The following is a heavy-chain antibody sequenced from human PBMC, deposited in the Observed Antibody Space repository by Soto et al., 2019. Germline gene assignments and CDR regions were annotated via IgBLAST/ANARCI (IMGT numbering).Heavy chain of an antibody. CDR3: AHSLAAAAGGQDYYYYYYMDV. CDR2: IYWDDDK. D-gene: IGHD6-13*01. J-gene: IGHJ6*03. Sequence: SGPTLVNPTQTLTLTCTFSGISLSTSGVGVGWIRQPPGKALEWLALIYWDDDKRYSPSLKSRLTITKDTSKNQVVLTMTNMDPVDTATYYCAHSLAAAAGGQDYYYYYYMDVWGKGTTVTVSS. V-gene: IGHV2-5*02. CDR1: GISLSTSGVG.